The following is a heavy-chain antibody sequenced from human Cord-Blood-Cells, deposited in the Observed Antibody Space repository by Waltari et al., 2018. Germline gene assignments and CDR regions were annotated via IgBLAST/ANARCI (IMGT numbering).Heavy chain of an antibody. CDR3: ARGGVGYCSSTSCHRYWYFDL. Sequence: QVQLVQSGAEVKKPGASVKVSCKASGYTFTSYAMHWVRQAPGHRLEWMGWINAGNGNTKYSQKFQGRVTITRDTSASTAYMELSSLRSEDTVVYYCARGGVGYCSSTSCHRYWYFDLWGRGTLVTVSS. J-gene: IGHJ2*01. CDR2: INAGNGNT. D-gene: IGHD2-2*01. CDR1: GYTFTSYA. V-gene: IGHV1-3*01.